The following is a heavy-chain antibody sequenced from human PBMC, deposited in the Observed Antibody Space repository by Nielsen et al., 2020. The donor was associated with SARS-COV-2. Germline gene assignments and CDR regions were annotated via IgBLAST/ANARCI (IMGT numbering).Heavy chain of an antibody. J-gene: IGHJ6*02. D-gene: IGHD2-15*01. V-gene: IGHV5-51*01. CDR1: GYSFTSYW. Sequence: GESLKISCKGSGYSFTSYWIGWVRQMPGKGLEWMGIIYPGDSDTRYSPSFQGQVTISADKSISTAYLQWSSLKASDTAMYYCARHRVVAAPEQNYYYGMDVWGQGTTVTVSS. CDR2: IYPGDSDT. CDR3: ARHRVVAAPEQNYYYGMDV.